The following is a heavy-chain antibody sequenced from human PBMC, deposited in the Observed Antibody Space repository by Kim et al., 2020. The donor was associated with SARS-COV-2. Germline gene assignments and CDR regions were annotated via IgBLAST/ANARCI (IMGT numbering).Heavy chain of an antibody. D-gene: IGHD2-15*01. CDR3: ARDLGYCSGGSCYSSIYAFDI. V-gene: IGHV1-2*04. CDR1: GYTFTGYY. CDR2: INPNSGGT. Sequence: ASVKVSCKASGYTFTGYYMHWVRQAPGQGLEWMGWINPNSGGTNYAQKFQGWVTMTRDTSISTAYMELSRLRSDDTAVYYCARDLGYCSGGSCYSSIYAFDIWGQGTMVTVSS. J-gene: IGHJ3*02.